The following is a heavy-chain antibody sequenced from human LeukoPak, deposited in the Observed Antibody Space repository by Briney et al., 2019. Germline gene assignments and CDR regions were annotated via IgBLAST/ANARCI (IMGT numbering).Heavy chain of an antibody. D-gene: IGHD1-26*01. CDR2: ISTDGTYT. J-gene: IGHJ4*02. CDR1: GFTFSSYW. V-gene: IGHV3-74*03. CDR3: AKDRIIVGDYY. Sequence: GGSLRLSCAASGFTFSSYWMHWVRQAPGKGLVWVSRISTDGTYTEYADSVKGRFTISRDNAKDTLYLQVNSLRAEDTAVYYCAKDRIIVGDYYWGQGTLVTVSS.